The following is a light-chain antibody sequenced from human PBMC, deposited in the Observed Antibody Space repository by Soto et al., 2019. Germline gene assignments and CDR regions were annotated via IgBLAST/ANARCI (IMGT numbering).Light chain of an antibody. J-gene: IGKJ1*01. Sequence: EIVMTQSPATLSVSPGERATLSSGASQSVSSNLAWYQQKPGQAPRLLIYGASTRATGIPVRFSGSGSGTEFTLTISSLQSEDFAVYYCQQYNNWPPWTFGQGTKVDIK. CDR3: QQYNNWPPWT. CDR2: GAS. CDR1: QSVSSN. V-gene: IGKV3-15*01.